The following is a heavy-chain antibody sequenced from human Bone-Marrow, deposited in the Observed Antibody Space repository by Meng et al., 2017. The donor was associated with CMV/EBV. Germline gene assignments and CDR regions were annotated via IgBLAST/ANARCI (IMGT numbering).Heavy chain of an antibody. CDR2: IIPIFGTA. V-gene: IGHV1-69*05. J-gene: IGHJ4*02. D-gene: IGHD6-13*01. CDR3: ARARGIAAAGTQGPFDY. Sequence: SVKVSCKASGYTFTSYDINWVRQATGQGLEWMGGIIPIFGTANYAQKFQGRVTITTDESTSTAYMELSSLRSEDTAVYYCARARGIAAAGTQGPFDYWGQGTLVTVSS. CDR1: GYTFTSYD.